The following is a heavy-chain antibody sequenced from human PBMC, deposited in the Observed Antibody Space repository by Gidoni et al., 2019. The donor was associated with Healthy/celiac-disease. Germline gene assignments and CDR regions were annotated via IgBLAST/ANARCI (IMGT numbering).Heavy chain of an antibody. D-gene: IGHD2-15*01. CDR2: INSDGSST. V-gene: IGHV3-74*01. CDR1: GLNFSRYW. CDR3: ARDIVVVVAAGYYYYGMDV. J-gene: IGHJ6*02. Sequence: EVQMVESGGGVVEPGGSLRLSCAASGLNFSRYWMPWVRQAPGKGLVWVSRINSDGSSTSYADSVKGRFTISRDNAKNTLYLQMNSLRAEDTAVYYCARDIVVVVAAGYYYYGMDVWGQGTTVTVSS.